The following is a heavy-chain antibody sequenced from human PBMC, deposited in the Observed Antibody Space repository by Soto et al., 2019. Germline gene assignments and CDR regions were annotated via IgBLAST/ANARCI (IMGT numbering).Heavy chain of an antibody. CDR2: IYQSGST. Sequence: PSETLSLTCAVSSGSISSGHWWNWVRQPPGKGLEWIGEIYQSGSTHYNPSLKSRVTVSVDKSMNQFSLKLTSVTAADTAVYYCATNSYYGMDVWGQGTTVTVSS. CDR3: ATNSYYGMDV. CDR1: SGSISSGHW. V-gene: IGHV4-4*02. J-gene: IGHJ6*02.